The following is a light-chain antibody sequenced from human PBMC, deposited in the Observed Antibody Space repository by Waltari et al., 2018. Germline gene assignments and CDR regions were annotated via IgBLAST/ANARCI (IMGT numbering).Light chain of an antibody. J-gene: IGLJ3*02. CDR2: DVT. CDR3: CSYAGFSWV. Sequence: QSALTQPRSVSGSPGQSVTISCTGTNSDVGGYKYVSWYQLHPGKAPKLIIYDVTKRPSGVSARFSGSKSGNTASLTISGLQTDDEADYYCCSYAGFSWVFGGGTELTVL. V-gene: IGLV2-11*01. CDR1: NSDVGGYKY.